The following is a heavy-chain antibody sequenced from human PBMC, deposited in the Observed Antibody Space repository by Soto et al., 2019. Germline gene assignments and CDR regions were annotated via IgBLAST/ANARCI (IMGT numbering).Heavy chain of an antibody. CDR1: GLSFNIYW. CDR2: INSDGSHT. J-gene: IGHJ6*02. V-gene: IGHV3-74*01. Sequence: EVQLVESGGGLVQPGGSLRLSCAASGLSFNIYWMHWVRQVPGKGLVWLARINSDGSHTIYVDSVKGRFTISRDNAKNTVFLQMDRLRDEDTGVYYCAGGMAGLDVWGQGTTVTVSS. CDR3: AGGMAGLDV.